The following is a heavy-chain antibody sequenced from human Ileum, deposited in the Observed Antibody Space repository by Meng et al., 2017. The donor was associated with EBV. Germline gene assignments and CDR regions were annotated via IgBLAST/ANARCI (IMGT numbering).Heavy chain of an antibody. D-gene: IGHD5-12*01. Sequence: HLLGSAPGLFQPLQTLSLPCTVSSGSVSSVDYHWSWTRQPPGKGLEWIGYILSGSTNYDPSLTNRVTISVDTSKNHFSLKLTSVTAADTAVYYCAGGRAGYGGYKTWGQGTLVTVSS. J-gene: IGHJ4*02. CDR2: ILSGST. V-gene: IGHV4-61*03. CDR3: AGGRAGYGGYKT. CDR1: SGSVSSVDYH.